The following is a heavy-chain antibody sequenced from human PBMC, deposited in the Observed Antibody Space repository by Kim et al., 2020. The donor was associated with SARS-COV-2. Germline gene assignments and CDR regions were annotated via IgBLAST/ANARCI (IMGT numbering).Heavy chain of an antibody. D-gene: IGHD2-8*01. CDR2: ISGSGGST. Sequence: GGSLRLSCAASGFTFSSYAMRWVRQAPGKGLEWVAAISGSGGSTYYADSVKGRFTISRDNSKNTLYLQMNSLRAEDTAVYYCAKVRRDIVLRVYAKYFDYWGQGTLVTVSS. J-gene: IGHJ4*02. CDR3: AKVRRDIVLRVYAKYFDY. CDR1: GFTFSSYA. V-gene: IGHV3-23*01.